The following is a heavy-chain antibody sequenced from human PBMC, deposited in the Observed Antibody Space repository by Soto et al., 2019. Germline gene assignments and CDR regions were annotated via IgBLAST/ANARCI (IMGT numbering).Heavy chain of an antibody. V-gene: IGHV4-30-4*02. CDR2: IYYSGST. D-gene: IGHD3-22*01. CDR3: ALYYDSSGALGY. Sequence: PSETLSLTCTVSGGSISSGDYYWSWIRQPPGKGLEWIGSIYYSGSTYYNPSLKSRVTISVDTSKNQFSLKLSSLRSEDTAVYYCALYYDSSGALGYWGQGTLVTV. J-gene: IGHJ4*02. CDR1: GGSISSGDYY.